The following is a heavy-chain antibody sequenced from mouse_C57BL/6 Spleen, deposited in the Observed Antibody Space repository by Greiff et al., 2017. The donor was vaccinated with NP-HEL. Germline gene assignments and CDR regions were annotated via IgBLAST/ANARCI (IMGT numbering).Heavy chain of an antibody. CDR1: GYTFTSYW. D-gene: IGHD1-1*01. CDR2: IYPSASET. V-gene: IGHV1-61*01. J-gene: IGHJ2*01. Sequence: QVQLQQPGAELVRPGSSVKLSCKASGYTFTSYWMDWVKQRPGQGLEWIGNIYPSASETHYNQKFKDKATLTVDNSSSTAYMQLSSLTSEDSAVYYCAREGSITSEVDYWGQGTTLTVSS. CDR3: AREGSITSEVDY.